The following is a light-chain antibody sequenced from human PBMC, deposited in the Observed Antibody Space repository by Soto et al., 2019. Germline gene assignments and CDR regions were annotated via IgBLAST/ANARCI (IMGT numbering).Light chain of an antibody. CDR1: SGHSSYA. J-gene: IGLJ2*01. CDR2: VNSDGSH. CDR3: QTWGTGIVV. V-gene: IGLV4-69*01. Sequence: QPVLTQSPSASASLGVSVKLTCILSSGHSSYAIAWHQQQPEEGPRYLMKVNSDGSHTKGDGIPDRFSGSSSGAERYLTISNLQSEDEADYYCQTWGTGIVVFGGGTKLTVL.